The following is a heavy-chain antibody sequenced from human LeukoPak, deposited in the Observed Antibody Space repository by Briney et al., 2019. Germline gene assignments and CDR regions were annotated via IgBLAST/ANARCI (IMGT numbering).Heavy chain of an antibody. CDR1: GFTFSSYA. CDR3: ARDCRWELLGDEGPFDY. Sequence: GGSLRLSFAASGFTFSSYAMHWVRKAPGKGLEWVAVISYDGSNKYYADSVKGRFTISRDNSKNTLYLQMNSLRAEDTAVYYCARDCRWELLGDEGPFDYWGQGTLVTVSS. D-gene: IGHD1-26*01. V-gene: IGHV3-30-3*01. CDR2: ISYDGSNK. J-gene: IGHJ4*02.